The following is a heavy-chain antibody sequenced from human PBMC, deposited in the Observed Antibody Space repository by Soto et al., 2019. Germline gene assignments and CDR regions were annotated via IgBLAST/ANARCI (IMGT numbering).Heavy chain of an antibody. V-gene: IGHV4-30-4*01. CDR2: IHNSGTY. CDR1: GGSINSSDYH. Sequence: SETLSLTCTVSGGSINSSDYHWSWTRQSPAQGLEWIGYIHNSGTYFYNPSLKGRVTVTLDTSRSQSSLTLAAVTAADTAVYYCVREERIAAPQLDYWGQGIPVTVSS. J-gene: IGHJ4*02. D-gene: IGHD6-6*01. CDR3: VREERIAAPQLDY.